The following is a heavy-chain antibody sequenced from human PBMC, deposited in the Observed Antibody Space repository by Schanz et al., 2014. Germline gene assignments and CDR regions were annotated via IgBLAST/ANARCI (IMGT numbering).Heavy chain of an antibody. D-gene: IGHD5-12*01. V-gene: IGHV1-69*08. J-gene: IGHJ6*02. Sequence: QLQLVQSGAEVKKPGSSVKVSCKLSGGTFSSYTISWMRQAPGQGLEWMGKIIPVLNIATYAQRFQGRVTITRDTSASTAYMELTSLRSEDTAVYFCARDLTVDTGYVVHYYYYGMDVWGQGTTVTVSS. CDR3: ARDLTVDTGYVVHYYYYGMDV. CDR1: GGTFSSYT. CDR2: IIPVLNIA.